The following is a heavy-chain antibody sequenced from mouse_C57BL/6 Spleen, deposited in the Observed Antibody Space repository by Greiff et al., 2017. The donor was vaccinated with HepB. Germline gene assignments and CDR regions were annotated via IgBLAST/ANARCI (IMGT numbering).Heavy chain of an antibody. CDR3: AREGGTGYFDV. Sequence: EVQRVESGPGLVKPSQSLSLTCSVTGYSITSGYYWNWIRQFPGNKLEWMGYISYDGSNNYNPSLKNRISITRDTSKNQFFLKLNSVTTEDTATYYCAREGGTGYFDVWGTGTTVTVSS. CDR1: GYSITSGYY. J-gene: IGHJ1*03. CDR2: ISYDGSN. D-gene: IGHD3-3*01. V-gene: IGHV3-6*01.